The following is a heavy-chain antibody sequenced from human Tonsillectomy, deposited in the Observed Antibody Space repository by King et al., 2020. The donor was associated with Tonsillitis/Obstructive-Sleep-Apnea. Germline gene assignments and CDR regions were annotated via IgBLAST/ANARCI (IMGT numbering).Heavy chain of an antibody. V-gene: IGHV2-70*11. CDR1: GLSLNTSGMC. Sequence: TLKESGPALVKPTETLTLTCTFSGLSLNTSGMCVSWIRQPPGKALEWLARIDWDDDKYYSTSLKTRLTISKDTSKNQVVLTMTNMDPVDTATYYCARTLGYWSSTSCYSTLWYWGQGTLVTVSS. J-gene: IGHJ4*02. CDR3: ARTLGYWSSTSCYSTLWY. D-gene: IGHD2-2*01. CDR2: IDWDDDK.